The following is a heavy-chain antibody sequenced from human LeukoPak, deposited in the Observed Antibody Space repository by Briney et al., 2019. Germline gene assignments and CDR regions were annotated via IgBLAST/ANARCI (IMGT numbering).Heavy chain of an antibody. Sequence: SETLSLTCTVSGGSISSGGYYWSWIRQHPGKGLEWIGYIYYSGSTYYNPSLKSRVTISVDTSKNQFSLKLSSVTAADTAVYYCARDVPCRSTSCYPEGNWFDPWGQGTLVTVSS. D-gene: IGHD2-2*01. J-gene: IGHJ5*02. CDR2: IYYSGST. CDR1: GGSISSGGYY. V-gene: IGHV4-31*03. CDR3: ARDVPCRSTSCYPEGNWFDP.